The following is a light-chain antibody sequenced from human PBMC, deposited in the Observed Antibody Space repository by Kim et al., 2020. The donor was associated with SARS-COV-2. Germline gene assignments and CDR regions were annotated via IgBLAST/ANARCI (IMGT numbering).Light chain of an antibody. J-gene: IGKJ1*01. CDR1: QSISTW. CDR3: QRYNTSPWT. V-gene: IGKV1-5*03. CDR2: KTS. Sequence: ASIGETVTITCRASQSISTWLAWYQQKPGRAPKLLIHKTSSLEPGVSSRFSGSGSGTEFTLTISSLQPDDFATYFCQRYNTSPWTFGQGTKVEIK.